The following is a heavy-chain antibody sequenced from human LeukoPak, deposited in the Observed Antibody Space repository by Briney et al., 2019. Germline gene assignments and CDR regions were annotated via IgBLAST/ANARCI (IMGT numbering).Heavy chain of an antibody. CDR2: ISAYNGDT. V-gene: IGHV1-18*01. CDR1: GYTFSSYG. Sequence: ASVKVSCKASGYTFSSYGISWVRQAPGQGLEWMAWISAYNGDTNSAQKFQGRVTMTTDTSTGTAYMELRSLRSDDTAVYYCARDLRSSSVYYFDYWGQGTLVTVSS. CDR3: ARDLRSSSVYYFDY. D-gene: IGHD6-6*01. J-gene: IGHJ4*02.